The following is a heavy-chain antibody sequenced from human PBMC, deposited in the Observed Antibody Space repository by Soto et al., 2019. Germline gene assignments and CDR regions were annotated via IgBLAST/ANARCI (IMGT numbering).Heavy chain of an antibody. J-gene: IGHJ6*03. V-gene: IGHV3-23*01. CDR1: GFTFSSYA. CDR2: ISGSGGST. CDR3: AKAPTTVTTLFEFDYYYYYMDV. D-gene: IGHD4-4*01. Sequence: PGGSLRLSCAASGFTFSSYAMSWVRQAPGKGLEWVSAISGSGGSTYYADSVKGRFTISRDNSKNTLYLQMNSLRAEDTAVYYCAKAPTTVTTLFEFDYYYYYMDVWGKGTTVTVSS.